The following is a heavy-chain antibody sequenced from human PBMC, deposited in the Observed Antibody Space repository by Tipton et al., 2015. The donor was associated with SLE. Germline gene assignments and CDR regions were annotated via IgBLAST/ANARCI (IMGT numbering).Heavy chain of an antibody. CDR3: ARHDGQWDAFDI. CDR2: VYYSGST. V-gene: IGHV4-59*08. Sequence: TLSLTCSVSGDSITAYYWSWIRQPPGKGLEWIGYVYYSGSTNYNPSLKSRLIISVDTSKNQFSLKLSSVTAADTAVYYCARHDGQWDAFDIWGQGTMVTVSS. D-gene: IGHD6-19*01. CDR1: GDSITAYY. J-gene: IGHJ3*02.